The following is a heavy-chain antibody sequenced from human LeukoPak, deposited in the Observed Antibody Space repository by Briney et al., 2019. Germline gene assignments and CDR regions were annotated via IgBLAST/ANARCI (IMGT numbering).Heavy chain of an antibody. Sequence: GRSLRLSCAASGFTFWIFGLNCVRQAPGKGPEWVSYIDARSGITYYADSVQGRFTISRDDARESVFLQMDGLRVDDTAVYYCARTYDFGRGPPGDAFDNWGPGTWVIVSS. V-gene: IGHV3-48*04. CDR2: IDARSGIT. CDR1: GFTFWIFG. J-gene: IGHJ3*02. D-gene: IGHD3-3*01. CDR3: ARTYDFGRGPPGDAFDN.